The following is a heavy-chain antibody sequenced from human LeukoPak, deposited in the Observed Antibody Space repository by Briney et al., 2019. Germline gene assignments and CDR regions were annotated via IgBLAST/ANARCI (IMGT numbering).Heavy chain of an antibody. V-gene: IGHV3-21*01. J-gene: IGHJ4*02. Sequence: GGSLRLSCSASGFTFSDYDMTWVRQAPGKGLEWVSSISGLSSHIYYGDSVKGRFSISRDNAKNLLYLQMNSLGAEDTAVYYCGRAFPPLRTSSAGDLWGQGTLVTVSS. CDR2: ISGLSSHI. CDR1: GFTFSDYD. CDR3: GRAFPPLRTSSAGDL. D-gene: IGHD3-16*01.